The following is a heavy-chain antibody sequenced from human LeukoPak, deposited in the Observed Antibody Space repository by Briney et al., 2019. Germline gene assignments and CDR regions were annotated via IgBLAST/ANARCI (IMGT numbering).Heavy chain of an antibody. J-gene: IGHJ4*02. Sequence: SETLSLTCTVSGGSISSSSYYWGWIRQPPGKGLEWIGSIYYSGSTYYNPPLKSRVTISVDTSKNQFSLELSSVTAADTAVYYCARVGLDSSLSYWGQGTLVTVSS. CDR3: ARVGLDSSLSY. D-gene: IGHD6-6*01. CDR2: IYYSGST. V-gene: IGHV4-39*01. CDR1: GGSISSSSYY.